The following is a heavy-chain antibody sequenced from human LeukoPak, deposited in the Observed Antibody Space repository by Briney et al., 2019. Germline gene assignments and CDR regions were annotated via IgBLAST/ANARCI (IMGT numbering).Heavy chain of an antibody. J-gene: IGHJ5*02. CDR3: VNDQRCYYGSGSSFDP. V-gene: IGHV3-64D*06. Sequence: GGSLRLSCSASGFTFGSYALHWVRQAPGKGLEYVSAISSNGGSTYYADPVKGRFTISRDNSKNTLYLQMSSLRAEDTAVYYCVNDQRCYYGSGSSFDPWGQGSLVTVSS. CDR1: GFTFGSYA. D-gene: IGHD3-10*01. CDR2: ISSNGGST.